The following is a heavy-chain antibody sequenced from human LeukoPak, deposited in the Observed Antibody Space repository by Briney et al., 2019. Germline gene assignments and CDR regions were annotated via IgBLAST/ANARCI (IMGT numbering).Heavy chain of an antibody. CDR2: INHSGST. D-gene: IGHD3-10*01. J-gene: IGHJ6*02. V-gene: IGHV4-34*01. CDR1: GGSFSGYY. CDR3: ARSITMVRGVYIRPPYGMDV. Sequence: SETLSLTCAVYGGSFSGYYWSWIRQPPGKGLEWIGEINHSGSTNYNPSLKSRVTISVDTSKNQFSLKLSSVTAADTAVYYCARSITMVRGVYIRPPYGMDVWGQGTTVTVSS.